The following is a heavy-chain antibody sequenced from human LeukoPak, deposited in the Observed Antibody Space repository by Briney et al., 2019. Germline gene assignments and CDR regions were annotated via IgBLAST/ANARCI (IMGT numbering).Heavy chain of an antibody. CDR3: ARAGDGYNDAFDI. CDR1: GFTFSRYT. V-gene: IGHV3-21*01. CDR2: ISTSSLYI. D-gene: IGHD5-24*01. Sequence: GALRLSCAASGFTFSRYTMNWVRQAPGKGLEWVSSISTSSLYIYYADSLKGQFTISRDNAKNSLYLQMNSLRVEDTAVYYCARAGDGYNDAFDIWGQGTMVTVSS. J-gene: IGHJ3*02.